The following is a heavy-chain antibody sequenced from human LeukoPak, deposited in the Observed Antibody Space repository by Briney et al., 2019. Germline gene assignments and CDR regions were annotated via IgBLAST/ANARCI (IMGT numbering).Heavy chain of an antibody. CDR2: IYYSGST. CDR1: GGSISSSSYY. D-gene: IGHD6-19*01. V-gene: IGHV4-39*01. J-gene: IGHJ4*02. CDR3: ARQTGWYSSGWYVGAVDY. Sequence: SETLSLTCTVSGGSISSSSYYWGWIRQPPGKGLEWIGSIYYSGSTYYNPSLKSRVTISVDTSKNQFSLKLSSMTAADTAVYYCARQTGWYSSGWYVGAVDYWGQGTLVTVSS.